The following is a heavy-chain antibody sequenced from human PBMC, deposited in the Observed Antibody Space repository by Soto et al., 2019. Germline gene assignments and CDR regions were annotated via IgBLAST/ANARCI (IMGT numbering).Heavy chain of an antibody. J-gene: IGHJ5*02. CDR1: GGSFSDTY. D-gene: IGHD3-10*02. CDR2: INHNTNT. V-gene: IGHV4-34*01. CDR3: ASGLRVFRGGFDP. Sequence: QVHLQQWGAGLLKPSETLSLTCAVYGGSFSDTYWNWFRQPPGKGLEWIGEINHNTNTIYNPSLTGRVCIPVDTSANPFSLRLTSVTAADTAVYYCASGLRVFRGGFDPWGKGTLVTVSS.